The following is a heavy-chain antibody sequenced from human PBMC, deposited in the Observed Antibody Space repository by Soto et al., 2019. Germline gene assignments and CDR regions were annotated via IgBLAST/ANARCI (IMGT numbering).Heavy chain of an antibody. J-gene: IGHJ6*03. CDR2: IYSGGST. Sequence: PGGSLRLSCAASGFNVSSNYMSWVRQAPRKGLEWVSVIYSGGSTYYADSVKGRFTISRDNSKNTLYLQMNSLRAEDTAVYYCARVNVVFGTRGNYYGGYYYYYYMDVWGKGTTVTVSS. CDR3: ARVNVVFGTRGNYYGGYYYYYYMDV. D-gene: IGHD4-4*01. V-gene: IGHV3-66*01. CDR1: GFNVSSNY.